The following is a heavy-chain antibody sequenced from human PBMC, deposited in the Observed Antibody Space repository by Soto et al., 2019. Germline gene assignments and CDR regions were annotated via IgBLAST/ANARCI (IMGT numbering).Heavy chain of an antibody. CDR2: LYYSGST. CDR3: VGSGYSPFDY. CDR1: GSSISSSSYY. D-gene: IGHD3-22*01. V-gene: IGHV4-39*01. Sequence: SETLSLTCTVSGSSISSSSYYWGWIRQPPGKGLEWIGSLYYSGSTYYNPSLKSRVTISVDTSKNQFSLKLSSVTAADTAVYYCVGSGYSPFDYWGQGTPVTVSS. J-gene: IGHJ4*02.